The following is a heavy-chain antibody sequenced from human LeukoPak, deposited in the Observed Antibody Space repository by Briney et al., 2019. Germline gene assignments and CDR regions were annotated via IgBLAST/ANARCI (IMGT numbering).Heavy chain of an antibody. CDR2: IYDSGST. CDR1: GGSISSSGYY. CDR3: ARLSPKVDY. V-gene: IGHV4-39*01. J-gene: IGHJ4*02. Sequence: PSEALSLTCTVSGGSISSSGYYWGWIRQPPGKGLEWIGSIYDSGSTYYNPSLKSRVTMSVDTSKNQFSLKLNSVTAADTAVYYCARLSPKVDYWGQGTLVTVSS.